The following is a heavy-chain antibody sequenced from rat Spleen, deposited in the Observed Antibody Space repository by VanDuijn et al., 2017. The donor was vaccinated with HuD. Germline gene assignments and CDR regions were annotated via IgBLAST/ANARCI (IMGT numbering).Heavy chain of an antibody. Sequence: EVQLVESGGGLVQPGRSLKLSCAASGFTFSNYGMAWVRQAPTKGLEWVATISYDDSRTYYRDSVKGRFTISRDNAKSTLYLQMDSLRSEDTATYYCARSVFDYWGQGVMVTVSS. V-gene: IGHV5-29*01. J-gene: IGHJ2*01. CDR2: ISYDDSRT. CDR3: ARSVFDY. CDR1: GFTFSNYG.